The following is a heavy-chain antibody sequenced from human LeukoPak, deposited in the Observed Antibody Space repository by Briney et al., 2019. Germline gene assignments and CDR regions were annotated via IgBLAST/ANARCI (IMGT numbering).Heavy chain of an antibody. J-gene: IGHJ6*02. V-gene: IGHV3-53*01. D-gene: IGHD3-10*01. CDR2: IYSGGST. CDR3: ARAEGSGSYLYYYGMDV. CDR1: GFTVSSNY. Sequence: GGSLRLSCAASGFTVSSNYMSWVRQAPGKRLEWVSVIYSGGSTYYADSVKGRFTISRDNSKNTLYLQMNSLRAEDTAVYYCARAEGSGSYLYYYGMDVWGQGTTVTVSS.